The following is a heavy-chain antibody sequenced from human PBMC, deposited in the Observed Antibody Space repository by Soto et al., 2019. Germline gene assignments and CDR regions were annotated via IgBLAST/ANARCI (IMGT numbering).Heavy chain of an antibody. CDR1: ESTRSNYD. Sequence: EVQLLESGGGLVQVGGSLRLSCAASESTRSNYDMSWVRQAPGKGLDWVSAISSSGTGTYYADSVKGRFTVSRDNSKNMLYLQMNSLRAEDTAVYYCASYRSGLYFYYGLDVWGQGTTVTVSS. CDR2: ISSSGTGT. V-gene: IGHV3-23*01. CDR3: ASYRSGLYFYYGLDV. J-gene: IGHJ6*02. D-gene: IGHD6-19*01.